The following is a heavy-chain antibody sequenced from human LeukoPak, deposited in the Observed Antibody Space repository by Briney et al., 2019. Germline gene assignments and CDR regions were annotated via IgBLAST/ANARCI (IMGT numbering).Heavy chain of an antibody. J-gene: IGHJ6*02. CDR2: ISYDGSYT. CDR1: GFTFSSYA. D-gene: IGHD3-10*01. CDR3: AKVGGSGTSYYYFGMDV. V-gene: IGHV3-30*04. Sequence: GGSLRLSCAASGFTFSSYAIHWVRQAPGKGLEWVAVISYDGSYTYYGDSVRGRFTISRDNSKNTLYLQMNSLRAEDTAVYFCAKVGGSGTSYYYFGMDVWGQGTTVTVSS.